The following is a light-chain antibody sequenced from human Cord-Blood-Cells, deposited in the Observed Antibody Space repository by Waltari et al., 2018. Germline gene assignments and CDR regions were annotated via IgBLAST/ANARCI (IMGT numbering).Light chain of an antibody. CDR1: NLGDKY. CDR2: QDS. Sequence: SYELTQPPSVSVSPGQTASITCSGDNLGDKYACWSQQKPVQSPGRVIYQDSKRPSGIPERFAGSNSGNTATLTISGTQAMDEADYYCQAWDSSTAVFGGGTKLTVL. CDR3: QAWDSSTAV. J-gene: IGLJ3*02. V-gene: IGLV3-1*01.